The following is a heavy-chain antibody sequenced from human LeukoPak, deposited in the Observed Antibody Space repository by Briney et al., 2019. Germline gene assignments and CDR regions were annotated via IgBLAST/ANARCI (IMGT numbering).Heavy chain of an antibody. CDR2: MSDSGRNT. D-gene: IGHD6-19*01. J-gene: IGHJ4*02. Sequence: GSLRLSCVVSGGSISSNVRSWVCQAPGKGLEWVVAMSDSGRNTHYPHSVRHRFTISRNKYKNALFLQKNDLRADRTAGYYCATTKQSRRYFQYWGRGT. V-gene: IGHV3-23*01. CDR3: ATTKQSRRYFQY. CDR1: GGSISSNV.